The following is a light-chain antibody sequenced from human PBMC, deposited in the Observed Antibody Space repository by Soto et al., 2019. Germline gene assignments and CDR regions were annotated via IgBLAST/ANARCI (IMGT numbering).Light chain of an antibody. V-gene: IGKV2-28*01. Sequence: DIVMTQSPLSLPVTPGEPASISCRSSQSLLHSNGYNYLDWYLQKPGQSPQLLIYVASNRASGVPDRFSGSGSGTDFTLKISRVEAEDVGVYYCMQAIQSPRTFGQGTKLELK. CDR2: VAS. J-gene: IGKJ2*01. CDR3: MQAIQSPRT. CDR1: QSLLHSNGYNY.